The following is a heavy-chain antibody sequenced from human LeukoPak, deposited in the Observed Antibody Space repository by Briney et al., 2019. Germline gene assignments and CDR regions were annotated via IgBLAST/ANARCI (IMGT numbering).Heavy chain of an antibody. CDR3: AKSWSGYYHYYMDV. J-gene: IGHJ6*03. Sequence: GGSVTLSCATSGFTFSTYAMHWVRQAPGKGLEWVASIRNDGTNKNHVDSVKGRFTISRDNSKNTLFLQMDSLRPEDTAIYYCAKSWSGYYHYYMDVWGKGTTVTVSS. V-gene: IGHV3-30*02. CDR2: IRNDGTNK. D-gene: IGHD3-3*01. CDR1: GFTFSTYA.